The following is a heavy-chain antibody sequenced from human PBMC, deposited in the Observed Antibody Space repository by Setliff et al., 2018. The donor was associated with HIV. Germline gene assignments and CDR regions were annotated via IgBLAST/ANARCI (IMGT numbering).Heavy chain of an antibody. V-gene: IGHV4-34*01. CDR1: GESFSGYY. CDR3: ARGFSGHYSFTGYMDV. CDR2: INHSGST. J-gene: IGHJ6*03. Sequence: SETLSLTCAVYGESFSGYYWNWIRQPPGKGLEWIGEINHSGSTKYNPSLKSRVTISVDTSKEQFSLKLSSVTAADTAVYYCARGFSGHYSFTGYMDVWGKGTTVTVSS. D-gene: IGHD3-22*01.